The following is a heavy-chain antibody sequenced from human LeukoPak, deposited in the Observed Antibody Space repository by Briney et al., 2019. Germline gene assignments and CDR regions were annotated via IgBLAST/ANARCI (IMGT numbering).Heavy chain of an antibody. Sequence: GGSLRLSCAASGFTFSSYGMHWVRQAPGKGLEWVSFIRYDGSNKYYADSVQGRFTISRDNSKNTLYLQMNSLRAEGTAVYYCAKDPFSSSWIIDYWGQGTLVTVSS. V-gene: IGHV3-30*02. CDR2: IRYDGSNK. D-gene: IGHD6-13*01. CDR3: AKDPFSSSWIIDY. J-gene: IGHJ4*02. CDR1: GFTFSSYG.